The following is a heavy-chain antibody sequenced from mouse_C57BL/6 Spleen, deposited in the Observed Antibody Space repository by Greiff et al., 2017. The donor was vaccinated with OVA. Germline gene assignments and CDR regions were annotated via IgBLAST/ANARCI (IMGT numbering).Heavy chain of an antibody. V-gene: IGHV1-64*01. CDR3: ARGGSYGNYEYAMEY. J-gene: IGHJ4*01. CDR2: IHPNSGST. CDR1: GYTFTSYW. Sequence: QVQLQQPGAELVKPGASVQLSCKASGYTFTSYWMHWVKPRPGQGLEWIGMIHPNSGSTNYNEKFKSKATLTVDKSASTAYMQLSSLKSEESAVYYCARGGSYGNYEYAMEYWGQGTSVTVSS. D-gene: IGHD2-1*01.